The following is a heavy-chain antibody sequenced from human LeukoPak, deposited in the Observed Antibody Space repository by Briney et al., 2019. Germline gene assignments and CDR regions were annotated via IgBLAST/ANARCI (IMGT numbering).Heavy chain of an antibody. CDR1: GFTFSSYS. D-gene: IGHD1-14*01. J-gene: IGHJ6*03. V-gene: IGHV3-21*01. CDR3: ARAEGDYYYVDV. Sequence: GGSLRLSCAASGFTFSSYSMNWVRQAPGKGLEWVSSISSSSSYIYYADSVKGRFTISRDNAKNSLYLQMNSLRAEDTAVYYCARAEGDYYYVDVWGKGTTVTVSS. CDR2: ISSSSSYI.